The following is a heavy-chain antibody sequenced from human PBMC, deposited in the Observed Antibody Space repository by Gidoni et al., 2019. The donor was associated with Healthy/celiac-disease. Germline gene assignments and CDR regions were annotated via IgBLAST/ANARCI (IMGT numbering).Heavy chain of an antibody. D-gene: IGHD3-16*01. V-gene: IGHV4-39*01. Sequence: QLQLQESGPGLVKPSETLSLTCTVPGGSFSSSSSYWGWIRQPPGKGLEWIGSIYYSGSPYYTPSLKSRVTISVDTSKNQFSLKLSSVTAADTAVYYCACYDYVWGSYSDWFDPWGQGTLVTVSS. CDR3: ACYDYVWGSYSDWFDP. CDR2: IYYSGSP. CDR1: GGSFSSSSSY. J-gene: IGHJ5*02.